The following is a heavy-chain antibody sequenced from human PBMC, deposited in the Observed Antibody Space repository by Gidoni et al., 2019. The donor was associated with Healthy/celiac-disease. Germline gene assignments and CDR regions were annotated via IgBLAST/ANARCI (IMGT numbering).Heavy chain of an antibody. V-gene: IGHV1-8*01. CDR2: MNPISGNT. Sequence: VQLVQSGAEVKKPVASVKVSCKASGYTFTRYDINWVRQATGQGLEWMGWMNPISGNTGYAQKFQGRVTMTRNTSISTAYMELSSLRSEDTAVYYCARVENDDSSGYTTYYFDYWGQGTLVTVSS. CDR3: ARVENDDSSGYTTYYFDY. D-gene: IGHD3-22*01. J-gene: IGHJ4*02. CDR1: GYTFTRYD.